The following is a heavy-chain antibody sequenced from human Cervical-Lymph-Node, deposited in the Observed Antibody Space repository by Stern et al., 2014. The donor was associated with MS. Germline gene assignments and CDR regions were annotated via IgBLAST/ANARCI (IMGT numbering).Heavy chain of an antibody. Sequence: VQLGQSGAEVKKPGESLRISCQTSGYSFTKYWITWVRHVPGRGLDWMGVIYPGDSDVKYRPSFRGQVTISVDRSTSTAFLQWSSLKASDTAIYYCARHSGEGAHYYYYFGLDHWGRGTTVTVSS. CDR1: GYSFTKYW. J-gene: IGHJ6*02. CDR2: IYPGDSDV. V-gene: IGHV5-51*01. CDR3: ARHSGEGAHYYYYFGLDH. D-gene: IGHD1-26*01.